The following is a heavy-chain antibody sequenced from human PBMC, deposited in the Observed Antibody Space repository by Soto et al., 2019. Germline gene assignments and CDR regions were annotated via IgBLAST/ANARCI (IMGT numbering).Heavy chain of an antibody. CDR2: LGGTGGRA. CDR3: AKADRPYYEILTGPDY. J-gene: IGHJ4*02. D-gene: IGHD3-9*01. CDR1: GFTFSSYA. V-gene: IGHV3-23*01. Sequence: EVQLLESGGGLVQPGVSLRLSCAASGFTFSSYAMCWVRQAPGKGLEWVSALGGTGGRAYYADSVKGRFTVSRDNSRNTLFLQMNSLRVEDTAIYYCAKADRPYYEILTGPDYWGQGTLVTVSS.